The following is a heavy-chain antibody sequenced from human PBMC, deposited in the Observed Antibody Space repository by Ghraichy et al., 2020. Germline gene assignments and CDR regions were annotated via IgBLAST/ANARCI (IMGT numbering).Heavy chain of an antibody. CDR1: GFTFSSYA. V-gene: IGHV3-23*01. CDR2: ISGSGATT. CDR3: ANDQTGIGARVATTDS. J-gene: IGHJ4*02. D-gene: IGHD3-16*01. Sequence: GGSLRLSCAASGFTFSSYAMTWVRQAPGKGLEWVSAISGSGATTYYADSVKGRFTISRDNSKNTLYLQMNSLRVEDTAVYYCANDQTGIGARVATTDSWGRGTLVTVSS.